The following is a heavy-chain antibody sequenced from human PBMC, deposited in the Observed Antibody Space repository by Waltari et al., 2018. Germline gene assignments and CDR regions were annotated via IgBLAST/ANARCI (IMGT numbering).Heavy chain of an antibody. Sequence: EVQLVESGGGLVKPGGSLRLSCAASGFTFDDYAMHWVRQAPGKGLEWVSGISWNSGSIGYADSVKGRFTISRDNAKNSLYLQMNSLRAEDMALYYCASMATTAFDYWGQGTLVTVSS. CDR1: GFTFDDYA. J-gene: IGHJ4*02. CDR2: ISWNSGSI. V-gene: IGHV3-9*03. CDR3: ASMATTAFDY. D-gene: IGHD5-12*01.